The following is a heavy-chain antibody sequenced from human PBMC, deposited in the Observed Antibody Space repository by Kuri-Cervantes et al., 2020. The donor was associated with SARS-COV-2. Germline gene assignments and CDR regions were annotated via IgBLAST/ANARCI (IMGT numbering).Heavy chain of an antibody. J-gene: IGHJ4*02. D-gene: IGHD6-19*01. Sequence: SETLSLTGAISGDSVSSNRAAWGWIRQSPSRGLEWLGRTFYRSKWHNDYAVSVKGRITISPDTSKNQFSLRLNSVTPEDTAVYYCAGGSSGRDYWGQGTLVTVSS. V-gene: IGHV6-1*01. CDR3: AGGSSGRDY. CDR2: TFYRSKWHN. CDR1: GDSVSSNRAA.